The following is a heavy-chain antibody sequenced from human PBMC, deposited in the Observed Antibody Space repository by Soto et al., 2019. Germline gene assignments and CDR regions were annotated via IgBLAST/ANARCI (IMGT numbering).Heavy chain of an antibody. V-gene: IGHV1-2*04. CDR2: INPNSGGT. CDR3: ARDRIVPYYDFWSGYYYYGMDG. CDR1: GYTFTGCY. Sequence: ASLKVSCKTSGYTFTGCYMHWVRQAPGQGLEWMGGINPNSGGTNYAQKFQGWVTMTRDTSISTAYMELSRLRSDDTAVYYCARDRIVPYYDFWSGYYYYGMDGWGQGTTVTVS. D-gene: IGHD3-3*01. J-gene: IGHJ6*02.